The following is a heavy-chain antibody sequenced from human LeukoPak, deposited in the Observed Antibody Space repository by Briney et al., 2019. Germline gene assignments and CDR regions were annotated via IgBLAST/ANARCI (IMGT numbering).Heavy chain of an antibody. CDR1: GFTFSSYG. D-gene: IGHD2/OR15-2a*01. J-gene: IGHJ6*03. Sequence: PGGSLRLSCAASGFTFSSYGMHWVRQAPGKGLEWVAVISYDGSNKYYADSVKGRFTISRDTSKNTLYLQMNSLRVEDTAVYYCAKAADQYYYSYFYYMDVWGKGTTVTVSS. CDR2: ISYDGSNK. V-gene: IGHV3-30*18. CDR3: AKAADQYYYSYFYYMDV.